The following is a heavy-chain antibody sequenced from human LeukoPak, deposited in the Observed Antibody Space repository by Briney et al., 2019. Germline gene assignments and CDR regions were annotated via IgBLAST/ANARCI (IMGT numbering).Heavy chain of an antibody. V-gene: IGHV4-59*11. CDR1: GGSISSHY. D-gene: IGHD3-22*01. J-gene: IGHJ6*03. CDR2: ISYSGST. CDR3: ARGNTYYYDSSGYYFGPRYYYYYMDV. Sequence: SETLSLTCTVSGGSISSHYWSWIRQPPGKGLEWIGFISYSGSTNYNPSLKSRVTISVDTSKNQFSLKLSSVTAADTAVYYCARGNTYYYDSSGYYFGPRYYYYYMDVWGKGTTVTVSS.